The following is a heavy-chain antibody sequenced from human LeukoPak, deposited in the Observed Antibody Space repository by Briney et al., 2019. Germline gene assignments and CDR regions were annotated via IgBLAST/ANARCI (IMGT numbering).Heavy chain of an antibody. D-gene: IGHD3-22*01. CDR3: ARLHYYDSSGYSYLPKIYYFDY. CDR1: GGSINSDDYY. J-gene: IGHJ4*02. V-gene: IGHV4-30-4*08. CDR2: IYYSGST. Sequence: SQTLSLTCTVSGGSINSDDYYWSWIRQHPGKGLEWIGYIYYSGSTNYNPSLKSRVTISVDTSKNQFSLKLSSVTAADTAVYYCARLHYYDSSGYSYLPKIYYFDYWGQGTLVTVSS.